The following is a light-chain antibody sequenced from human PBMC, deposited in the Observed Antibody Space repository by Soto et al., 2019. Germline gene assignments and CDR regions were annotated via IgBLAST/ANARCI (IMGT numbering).Light chain of an antibody. CDR3: QQYYNRPLT. J-gene: IGKJ4*01. CDR1: QSVGSY. V-gene: IGKV1-39*01. Sequence: ETHMTQSPASLSVSICDIVTISCRASQSVGSYLHWYRQKPGQAPGPLIYGASTWHTGVPARFSGSGSGTDFTLTISGLQPEDFATYFCQQYYNRPLTFGGGTKVDIK. CDR2: GAS.